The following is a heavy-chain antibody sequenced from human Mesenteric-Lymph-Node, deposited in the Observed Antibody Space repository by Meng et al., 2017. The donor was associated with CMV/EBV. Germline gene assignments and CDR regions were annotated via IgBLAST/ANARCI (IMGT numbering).Heavy chain of an antibody. CDR1: GESVSSNTAA. Sequence: SQTPSLPRAISGESVSSNTAAWNWIRQSPSRGLEWLGRTCYRSKWYSDYAISVQSRITVNADTSKNQFSLQLNSVTPEDTAVYYCTRLGGDSATDAFDIWGQGTMVTVSS. CDR2: TCYRSKWYS. J-gene: IGHJ3*02. CDR3: TRLGGDSATDAFDI. V-gene: IGHV6-1*01. D-gene: IGHD3-16*01.